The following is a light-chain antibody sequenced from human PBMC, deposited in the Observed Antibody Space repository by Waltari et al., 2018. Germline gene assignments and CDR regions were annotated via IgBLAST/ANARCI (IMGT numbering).Light chain of an antibody. J-gene: IGKJ4*01. Sequence: EIILTQSPATLSLSPGDRATLSCRASQSVSNSLSWYQQKPGQAPRLLIYDASTRATGIPARFSGSGSGTDFTLTIGSLEPEDFAVYCCLQRSNWPPTFGGGTTVEIK. CDR1: QSVSNS. CDR3: LQRSNWPPT. V-gene: IGKV3-11*01. CDR2: DAS.